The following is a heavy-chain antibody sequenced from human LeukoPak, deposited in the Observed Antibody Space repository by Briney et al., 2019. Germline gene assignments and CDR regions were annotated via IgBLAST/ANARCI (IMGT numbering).Heavy chain of an antibody. D-gene: IGHD4-17*01. Sequence: SETLTLTCTVSGYSISSGYYWGWIRQSPGKGLEWIGSIYHSGSTYYNPSLKSRVTISLDTSKNQFSLKLSSVTAADTAVYYCASTTVRTGYWGQGTLVTVSS. J-gene: IGHJ4*02. CDR2: IYHSGST. V-gene: IGHV4-38-2*02. CDR3: ASTTVRTGY. CDR1: GYSISSGYY.